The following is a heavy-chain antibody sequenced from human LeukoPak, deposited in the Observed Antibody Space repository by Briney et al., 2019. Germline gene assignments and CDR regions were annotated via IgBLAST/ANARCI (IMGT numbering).Heavy chain of an antibody. CDR3: ARRLYSSGWSYWFDP. J-gene: IGHJ5*02. Sequence: PAETLSLTCSVSGGSMGGYAWTWVRQPQGKRVEYGGYISYPRITYYNPSLLSRVTISVATSKNHFSLKLASVTAAYPAVYYCARRLYSSGWSYWFDPWGQGTLVTVPS. V-gene: IGHV4-59*01. CDR2: ISYPRIT. CDR1: GGSMGGYA. D-gene: IGHD6-19*01.